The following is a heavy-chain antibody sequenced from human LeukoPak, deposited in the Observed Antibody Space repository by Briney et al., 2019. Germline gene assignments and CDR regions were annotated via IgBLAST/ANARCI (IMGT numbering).Heavy chain of an antibody. CDR1: GYXFTNYY. CDR3: AREDSTGYSSLDY. Sequence: ASVKVSCRASGYXFTNYYLHWVRQAPGQGFEWLGIINPGGGSTTYAQKFQGRVTMTRDTSTSTVYMELSRLRSDDTAVYYCAREDSTGYSSLDYWGQGTLVTVSS. D-gene: IGHD3-22*01. V-gene: IGHV1-46*01. CDR2: INPGGGST. J-gene: IGHJ4*02.